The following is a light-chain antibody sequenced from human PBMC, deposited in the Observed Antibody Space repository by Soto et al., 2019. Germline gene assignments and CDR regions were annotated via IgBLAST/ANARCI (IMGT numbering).Light chain of an antibody. CDR2: GAS. J-gene: IGKJ4*01. Sequence: EIVMTQSPATLSVSPGERATLSCRASQSVSSNLAWYQQKPGQAPRLLIYGASTRATGIPARFSGSGSATAFTLTISSLQSEDLAVYYCQQYNNWPLTFGGGTKVE. CDR3: QQYNNWPLT. V-gene: IGKV3-15*01. CDR1: QSVSSN.